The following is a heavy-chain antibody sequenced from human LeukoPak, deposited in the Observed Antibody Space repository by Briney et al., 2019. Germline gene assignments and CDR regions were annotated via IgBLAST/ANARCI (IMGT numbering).Heavy chain of an antibody. D-gene: IGHD2-15*01. J-gene: IGHJ4*02. Sequence: GGSLRLSCAASGFTFSSYSMNWVRQAPGKGLEWVSSISSSSSYIYYADSVKGRFTISRDNAKNSLYLQMNSPRAEDTAVYYCARDAGYCSGGSCLTFDYWGQGTLVTVSS. V-gene: IGHV3-21*01. CDR1: GFTFSSYS. CDR3: ARDAGYCSGGSCLTFDY. CDR2: ISSSSSYI.